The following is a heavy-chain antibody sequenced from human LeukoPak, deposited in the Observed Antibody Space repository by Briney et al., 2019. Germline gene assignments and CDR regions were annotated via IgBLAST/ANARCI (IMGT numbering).Heavy chain of an antibody. J-gene: IGHJ4*02. D-gene: IGHD3-9*01. CDR1: GFHFTNYW. CDR3: ARLGRYDVLTGPDY. Sequence: GGALKISCQGSGFHFTNYWIGWVRPPPGKGLEWMRIIYPGESDPRYSPSFQGQVTISADKSINTAYLRWGSLKAADTAMYYCARLGRYDVLTGPDYWGQGTLVTVSS. V-gene: IGHV5-51*01. CDR2: IYPGESDP.